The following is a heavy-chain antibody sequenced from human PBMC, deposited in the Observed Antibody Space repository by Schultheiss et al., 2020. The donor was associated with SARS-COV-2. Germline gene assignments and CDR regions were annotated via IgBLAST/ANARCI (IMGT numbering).Heavy chain of an antibody. J-gene: IGHJ4*02. V-gene: IGHV3-13*01. D-gene: IGHD5-18*01. CDR1: GFTFSSYD. CDR3: AKSMRYGYGFDS. CDR2: IGTAGDT. Sequence: GGSLRLSCAASGFTFSSYDMHWVRQATGKGLEWVSAIGTAGDTYYPGSVKGRFTISRENAKNSLYLQMNSLRAEDTAVYYCAKSMRYGYGFDSWGQGTLVTVSS.